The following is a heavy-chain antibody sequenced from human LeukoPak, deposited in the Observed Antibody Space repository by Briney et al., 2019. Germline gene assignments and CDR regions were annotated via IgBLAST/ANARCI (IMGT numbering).Heavy chain of an antibody. V-gene: IGHV5-51*01. CDR1: GYSITSYW. D-gene: IGHD3-22*01. CDR2: IYPGDSDT. J-gene: IGHJ6*02. Sequence: GESLEISCKGSGYSITSYWIGWVRLMPGKGLEWMGIIYPGDSDTRYSPSFQGQVTISADKSISTAYLQWSSLKASDTAMYYCASHYYDSSGYYYGMDVWGQGTTVTVSS. CDR3: ASHYYDSSGYYYGMDV.